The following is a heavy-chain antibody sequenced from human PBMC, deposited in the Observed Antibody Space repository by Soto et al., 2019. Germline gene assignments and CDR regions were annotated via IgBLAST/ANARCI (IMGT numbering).Heavy chain of an antibody. J-gene: IGHJ4*01. Sequence: GGSLRLSCAASGFTFSSYAMSWVRQAPGKGLEWVSAISGCGGSTYYADSVKGRFTISRDNSKNTLYLQMNSLRADDTAVYYCAIARVADSSLDHWGQGILVTVS. CDR3: AIARVADSSLDH. V-gene: IGHV3-23*01. D-gene: IGHD3-3*01. CDR2: ISGCGGST. CDR1: GFTFSSYA.